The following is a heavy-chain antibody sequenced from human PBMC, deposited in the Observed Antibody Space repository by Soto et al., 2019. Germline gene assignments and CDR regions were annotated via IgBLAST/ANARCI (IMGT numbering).Heavy chain of an antibody. CDR3: AKEGNGGSSLDS. V-gene: IGHV3-43*01. D-gene: IGHD2-15*01. CDR1: GFKFDDYM. J-gene: IGHJ5*01. Sequence: GGSLRLSCEASGFKFDDYMMHWVRQAPGKGLEWISLISWDGGSIDYADSIKGRFTVSRDNSKTSLYLHMHSLTSGDSALYFCAKEGNGGSSLDSWGQGTLVTVSS. CDR2: ISWDGGSI.